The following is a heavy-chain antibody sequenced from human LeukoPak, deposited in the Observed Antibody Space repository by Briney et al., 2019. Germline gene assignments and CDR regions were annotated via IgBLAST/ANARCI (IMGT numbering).Heavy chain of an antibody. CDR1: GYTFTHYY. J-gene: IGHJ4*02. D-gene: IGHD3-10*01. V-gene: IGHV1-2*02. Sequence: ASLKVSCKASGYTFTHYYIHWVRQAPGQGLEWMGWINPNSGGTNYAQKFQDRVTMTRGTSISTAYMELSSLRSDDTAVYYCARALPMFRGLTSWDYWGQGTLVIVSS. CDR3: ARALPMFRGLTSWDY. CDR2: INPNSGGT.